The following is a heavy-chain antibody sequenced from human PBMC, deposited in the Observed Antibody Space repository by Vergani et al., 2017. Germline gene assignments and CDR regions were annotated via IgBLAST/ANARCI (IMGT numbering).Heavy chain of an antibody. CDR1: GGSIRSHY. Sequence: QEQLQESGPGLVKPSETLSLTCTVSGGSIRSHYWSWIRQPPGKGLEWIGYIYYNGGTYYNPSLKSRVTISVDTSKNQFSLKLSSVTAADTAVYYCVRDQPARNYYYGMDVWGQGTTVTVSS. CDR2: IYYNGGT. D-gene: IGHD1-14*01. CDR3: VRDQPARNYYYGMDV. V-gene: IGHV4-59*11. J-gene: IGHJ6*02.